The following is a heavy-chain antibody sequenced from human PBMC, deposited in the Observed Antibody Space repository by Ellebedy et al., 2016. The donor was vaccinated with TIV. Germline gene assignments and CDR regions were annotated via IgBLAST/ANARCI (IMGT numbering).Heavy chain of an antibody. Sequence: GESLKISCVASGFSFSHYWMAWVRQAPGKGLEWVANIKQEGSEKYYAGSVKGRFSISRDNAKNSMYLQMNSLRDEDTAVYYCARDQWLGRAYYFDYWGQGTLLTVSS. J-gene: IGHJ4*02. CDR2: IKQEGSEK. D-gene: IGHD6-19*01. V-gene: IGHV3-7*01. CDR1: GFSFSHYW. CDR3: ARDQWLGRAYYFDY.